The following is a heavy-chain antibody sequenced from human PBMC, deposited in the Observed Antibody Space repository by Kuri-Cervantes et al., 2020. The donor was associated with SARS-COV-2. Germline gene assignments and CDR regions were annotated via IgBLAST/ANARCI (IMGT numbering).Heavy chain of an antibody. Sequence: GESLKISCAVSGFSFNDQYMSWIRQAPGKGLEWVSHINGDSTVIEYADSVKGRFIISRDNAKKSLYLHMNSLRAEDTAVYYCANDPNRIHYWGQGALVTVSS. CDR1: GFSFNDQY. V-gene: IGHV3-11*01. CDR3: ANDPNRIHY. CDR2: INGDSTVI. J-gene: IGHJ4*02. D-gene: IGHD2/OR15-2a*01.